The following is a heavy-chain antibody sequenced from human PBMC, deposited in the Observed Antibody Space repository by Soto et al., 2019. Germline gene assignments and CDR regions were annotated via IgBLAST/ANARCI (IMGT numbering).Heavy chain of an antibody. CDR3: ARVPDY. D-gene: IGHD2-2*01. J-gene: IGHJ4*02. CDR1: GGSISSYY. Sequence: PSETLSLTCTVSGGSISSYYWSWIRQPPGKGLEWIGYMYHSGSTYYNPSLKSRVTISIDRSKNQFSLKLSSVTAADTAVYYCARVPDYWDQGILVTVSS. CDR2: MYHSGST. V-gene: IGHV4-59*12.